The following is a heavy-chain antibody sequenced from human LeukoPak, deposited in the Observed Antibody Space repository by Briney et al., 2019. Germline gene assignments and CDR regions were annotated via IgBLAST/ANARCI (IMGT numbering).Heavy chain of an antibody. V-gene: IGHV3-23*01. CDR3: AKDRVPNYYDSSGDDY. CDR2: ISGSGGST. J-gene: IGHJ4*02. Sequence: PGGSLRLSCAASGFTFSSYAMSWVRQAPGKGLEWVSAISGSGGSTYYADSVKGRFTISRDNSKNTLYLQMNSLRAEDTAVYYCAKDRVPNYYDSSGDDYWGQGTLVTVSS. D-gene: IGHD3-22*01. CDR1: GFTFSSYA.